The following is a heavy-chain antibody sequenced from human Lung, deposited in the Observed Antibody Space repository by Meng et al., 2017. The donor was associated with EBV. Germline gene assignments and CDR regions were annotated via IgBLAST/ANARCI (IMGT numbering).Heavy chain of an antibody. Sequence: VPREEPGPGLVRPLQTLSLTCTVSGDSISRGGYYWNWIRQHPGEGLEWIGNIYYTGSTHYNPSLNSRVTISMDKSKNQLSLRLSSVTAADTAVYYCARGLWYYDRGGYFDNWGRGTLVTVSS. CDR2: IYYTGST. D-gene: IGHD3-22*01. CDR1: GDSISRGGYY. CDR3: ARGLWYYDRGGYFDN. J-gene: IGHJ4*02. V-gene: IGHV4-31*03.